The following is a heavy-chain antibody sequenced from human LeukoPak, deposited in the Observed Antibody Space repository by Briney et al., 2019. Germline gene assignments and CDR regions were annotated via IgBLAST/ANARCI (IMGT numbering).Heavy chain of an antibody. J-gene: IGHJ4*02. D-gene: IGHD4-23*01. CDR2: FDPEDGET. CDR3: ATGRGGFSDVES. V-gene: IGHV1-24*01. Sequence: ASVKVSCKVSGYTLTELSMHWVRQAPGKGHEWMGGFDPEDGETIYAQKFQGRLTMTEDTSTGTAYMDLSSLTSEDTAVYYCATGRGGFSDVESWGQGTLVTVSS. CDR1: GYTLTELS.